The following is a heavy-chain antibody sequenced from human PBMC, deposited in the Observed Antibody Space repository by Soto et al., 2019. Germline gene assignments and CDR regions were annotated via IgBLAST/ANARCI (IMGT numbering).Heavy chain of an antibody. CDR3: AKALGAPLIEAFDI. Sequence: GGSLRLSCSASGFTFGSYAFHWVRQAPGKGLEYVSAINHNGVSRYYADSVKGRFTISRDNSKNTLYLQMNSLRAEDTAVYYCAKALGAPLIEAFDIWGQGTMVTVSS. CDR2: INHNGVSR. V-gene: IGHV3-64*04. J-gene: IGHJ3*02. CDR1: GFTFGSYA. D-gene: IGHD1-26*01.